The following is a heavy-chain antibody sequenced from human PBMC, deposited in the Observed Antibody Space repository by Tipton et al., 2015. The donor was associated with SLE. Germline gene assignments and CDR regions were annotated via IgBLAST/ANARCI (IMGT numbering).Heavy chain of an antibody. D-gene: IGHD1-1*01. CDR2: ISWNSGSI. Sequence: SLRLSCAASGFTFDDYAMHWVRQAPGKGLEWVSGISWNSGSIGYADSVRGRFTISRDNAKNSLYLQMNSLRAEDTALYYCAKGMGQLERRRYYYYGMDVWGQGTTVTVSS. CDR3: AKGMGQLERRRYYYYGMDV. CDR1: GFTFDDYA. J-gene: IGHJ6*02. V-gene: IGHV3-9*01.